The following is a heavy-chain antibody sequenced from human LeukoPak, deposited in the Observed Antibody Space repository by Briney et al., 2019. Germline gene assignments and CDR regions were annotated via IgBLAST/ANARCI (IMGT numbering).Heavy chain of an antibody. CDR1: GYTLTELS. Sequence: ASVKVSCKVSGYTLTELSMHWVRQAPGKGLEWMGGFDPEDGETIYAQKFQGRVTMTEDTSTDTAYMELSSLRSEDTAVYYCATERITMVRGDPSGYFDYWGQGTLVTVSS. CDR2: FDPEDGET. V-gene: IGHV1-24*01. D-gene: IGHD3-10*01. CDR3: ATERITMVRGDPSGYFDY. J-gene: IGHJ4*02.